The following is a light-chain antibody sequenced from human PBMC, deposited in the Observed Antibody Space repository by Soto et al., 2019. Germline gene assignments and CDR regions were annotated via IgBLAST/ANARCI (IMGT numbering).Light chain of an antibody. Sequence: EVVLTQSPATVSWSPGERASLYCRASQSVSTCLAWYQKKPGQTPTLLIYGASTSAPGFPARFSGSGSATDFTPPTSSLQSEDFAVSYCQQYNNWPWTFGQGTRLEI. CDR2: GAS. CDR1: QSVSTC. J-gene: IGKJ5*01. CDR3: QQYNNWPWT. V-gene: IGKV3-15*01.